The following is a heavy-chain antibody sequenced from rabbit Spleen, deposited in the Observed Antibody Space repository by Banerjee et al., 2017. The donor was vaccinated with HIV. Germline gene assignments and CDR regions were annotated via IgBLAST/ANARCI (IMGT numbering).Heavy chain of an antibody. V-gene: IGHV1S45*01. CDR1: GFDFSNYNF. D-gene: IGHD1-1*01. J-gene: IGHJ2*01. CDR3: ARNYVNAFDP. Sequence: QEQLVESGGGLVQPGGSLKLSCTASGFDFSNYNFMCWVRQAPGKGLEWITCIDSGSSGFTYFASWAKGRFTISKASSTTVTLQMTSLTAADTATYFCARNYVNAFDPWGQGTLVTVS. CDR2: IDSGSSGFT.